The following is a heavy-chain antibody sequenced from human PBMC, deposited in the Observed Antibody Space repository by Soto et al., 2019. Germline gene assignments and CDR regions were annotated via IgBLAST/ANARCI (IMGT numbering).Heavy chain of an antibody. CDR2: ISSSGGSI. V-gene: IGHV3-64*01. CDR1: GFTFSRFT. J-gene: IGHJ4*02. Sequence: ESGGGLVPPGGSLRLSCAVSGFTFSRFTMHWVRQVPGKGLEHVSAISSSGGSIYYVNSMKGRFTISRDNSRDTLHLQVDSLRVEDTAVYYCARAFEGSGSYYQPFYFDYWGQGTLVTVS. D-gene: IGHD3-10*01. CDR3: ARAFEGSGSYYQPFYFDY.